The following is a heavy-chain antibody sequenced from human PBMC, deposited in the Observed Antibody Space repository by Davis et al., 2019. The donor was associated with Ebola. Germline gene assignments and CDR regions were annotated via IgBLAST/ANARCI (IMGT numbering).Heavy chain of an antibody. CDR2: INPNSGGT. CDR1: GYTFTTYD. Sequence: ASVKVSCQASGYTFTTYDINWVRQATGQGLEWMGWINPNSGGTNYAQKFQGRVTITADESTSTAYMELSSLRSDDTAMYYCARELLVTGYKCADYWGQGTLVTVSS. J-gene: IGHJ4*02. CDR3: ARELLVTGYKCADY. D-gene: IGHD3-9*01. V-gene: IGHV1-8*01.